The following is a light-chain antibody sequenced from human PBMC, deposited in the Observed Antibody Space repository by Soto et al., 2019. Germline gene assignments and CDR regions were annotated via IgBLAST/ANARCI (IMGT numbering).Light chain of an antibody. CDR3: QQYDNLPIT. CDR2: DGS. J-gene: IGKJ5*01. Sequence: DIQMTQSPASLSASVGDRVTITCQANQDIRDFLNWYQHKPGKAPQLLIYDGSNLETGVPSRFSGSGSGTDFSLTISSLQPEDIATYFCQQYDNLPITFGQGTRLEIK. V-gene: IGKV1-33*01. CDR1: QDIRDF.